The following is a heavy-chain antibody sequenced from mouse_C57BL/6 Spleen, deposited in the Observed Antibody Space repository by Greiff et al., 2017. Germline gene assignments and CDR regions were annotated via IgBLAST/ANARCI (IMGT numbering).Heavy chain of an antibody. CDR2: IYPGDGDT. J-gene: IGHJ2*01. V-gene: IGHV1-80*01. CDR3: ARTGYDEGNCYFDD. CDR1: GYAFSSYR. Sequence: QVQLQQSGAELVKPGASVKISCKASGYAFSSYRLNWVKQRPGKGLEWIGQIYPGDGDTNYNGKFKGKATLTADQSSSTAYMQLSSLTSEDSAVYFCARTGYDEGNCYFDDWGQGTTLTVSS. D-gene: IGHD2-14*01.